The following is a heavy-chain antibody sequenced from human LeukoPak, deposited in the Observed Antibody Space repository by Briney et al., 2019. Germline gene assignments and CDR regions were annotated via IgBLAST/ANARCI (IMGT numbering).Heavy chain of an antibody. Sequence: SETLSLTCAVYGGSFSGYYWSWIRQPPGKGLEWIGEINHSGSTNYNPSLKSRVTISVDTSKNQFSLKLSSVTAADTAVYYCARGEVAMYYYYYYYGMDVWGQGTTVTVSS. CDR3: ARGEVAMYYYYYYYGMDV. CDR1: GGSFSGYY. CDR2: INHSGST. V-gene: IGHV4-34*01. D-gene: IGHD5-12*01. J-gene: IGHJ6*02.